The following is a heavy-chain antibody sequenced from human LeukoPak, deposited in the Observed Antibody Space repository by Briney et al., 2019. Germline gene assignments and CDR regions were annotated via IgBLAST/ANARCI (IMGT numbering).Heavy chain of an antibody. Sequence: GGSLRLSCAASGFTFSSYSMNWVRQAPGKGLEWVSYISKSSDRIYHADSVKGRFTISRGNAKNSLYPQMDSLRAEDTAVYYCARDLLNDEGSSYFFDQWGQGTLVTVSS. D-gene: IGHD2-2*01. CDR2: ISKSSDRI. CDR3: ARDLLNDEGSSYFFDQ. CDR1: GFTFSSYS. V-gene: IGHV3-21*05. J-gene: IGHJ4*02.